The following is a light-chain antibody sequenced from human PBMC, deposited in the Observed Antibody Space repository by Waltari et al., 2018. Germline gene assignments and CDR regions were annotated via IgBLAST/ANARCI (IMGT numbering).Light chain of an antibody. CDR2: EVS. V-gene: IGLV2-8*01. CDR1: SSDVGGYTY. Sequence: QSALTQPPSASGSLGQSVTISCPGTSSDVGGYTYVSWYQQHPGKAPKLIIYEVSKRPSGVPDRFSGSKSGNTASLTVSGLLAEDEADYYCSSYAGSNNLVVFGGGTKLTVL. J-gene: IGLJ2*01. CDR3: SSYAGSNNLVV.